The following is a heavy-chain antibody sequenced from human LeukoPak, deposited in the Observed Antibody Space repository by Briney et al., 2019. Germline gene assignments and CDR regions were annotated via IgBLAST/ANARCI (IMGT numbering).Heavy chain of an antibody. J-gene: IGHJ4*02. CDR1: GFTFSSYW. CDR3: ARSGAYLPLDY. Sequence: PGGSLRLSCAASGFTFSSYWMSWVRQAPGKGLEWVGRTRSKTKGYTTEYAASVKGRFTISGDESKNSLYLQMTSLKTEDTAVYYCARSGAYLPLDYWGREPWSPSPQ. CDR2: TRSKTKGYTT. V-gene: IGHV3-72*01. D-gene: IGHD1-26*01.